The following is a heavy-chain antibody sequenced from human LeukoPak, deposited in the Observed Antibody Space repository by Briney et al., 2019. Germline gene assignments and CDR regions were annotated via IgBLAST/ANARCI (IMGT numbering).Heavy chain of an antibody. J-gene: IGHJ4*02. CDR3: AKARYMADY. CDR2: INPSAGTT. Sequence: GASVKVSCKASGDTFSSYYVHWVRQAPGQGLEWMGVINPSAGTTNYLQKFQGSVTMTRDTSTNTVYMELGSLRAEDTAIYYCAKARYMADYWGQGTLVTVSS. V-gene: IGHV1-46*01. CDR1: GDTFSSYY. D-gene: IGHD5-24*01.